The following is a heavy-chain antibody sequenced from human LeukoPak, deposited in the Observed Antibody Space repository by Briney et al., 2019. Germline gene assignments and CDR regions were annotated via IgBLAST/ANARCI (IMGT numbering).Heavy chain of an antibody. CDR2: INAGNGNT. Sequence: ASVKVSCKASGFTFTSYAMHWVRQAPGQRLDRMGWINAGNGNTRYSQKFQGRVTITRDTSASTAYTELSSLRSEDTAVYYCARGGTSTPPAVDYWGQGSLVTVSS. CDR1: GFTFTSYA. D-gene: IGHD1-1*01. J-gene: IGHJ4*02. CDR3: ARGGTSTPPAVDY. V-gene: IGHV1-3*01.